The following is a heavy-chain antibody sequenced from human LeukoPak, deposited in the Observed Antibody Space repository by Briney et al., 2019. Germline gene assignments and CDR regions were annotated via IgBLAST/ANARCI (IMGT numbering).Heavy chain of an antibody. CDR1: GFTFSSYG. Sequence: GSLRLSCAASGFTFSSYGMHWVRQAPGKGLEWLTSIWPDGSNQYYADSVKGRFTISRDNSKSTLYLQMNSLRAEDSAVYYCAIDDKRDGNRYFDYWGQGTPVTVSS. J-gene: IGHJ4*02. CDR2: IWPDGSNQ. V-gene: IGHV3-30*02. D-gene: IGHD1-1*01. CDR3: AIDDKRDGNRYFDY.